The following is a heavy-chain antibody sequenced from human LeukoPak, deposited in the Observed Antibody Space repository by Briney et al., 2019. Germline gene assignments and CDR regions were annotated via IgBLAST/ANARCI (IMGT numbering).Heavy chain of an antibody. CDR3: ARDVRRALRFNNFYHYFGMDV. V-gene: IGHV4-59*01. J-gene: IGHJ6*04. D-gene: IGHD3-3*01. CDR1: GGPINFY. Sequence: SETLSLTCSVSGGPINFYWSWIRQSPGKGLEWIGCIYPNGSTSYNSPLKSRVTISLDTSKKQVSLMLKSVTAADTAVYYCARDVRRALRFNNFYHYFGMDVWGKGTTVIVST. CDR2: IYPNGST.